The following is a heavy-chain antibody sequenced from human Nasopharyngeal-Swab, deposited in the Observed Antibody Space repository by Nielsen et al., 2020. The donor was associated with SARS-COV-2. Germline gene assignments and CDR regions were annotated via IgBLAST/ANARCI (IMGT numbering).Heavy chain of an antibody. J-gene: IGHJ6*02. CDR1: GGSISSSSYY. V-gene: IGHV4-39*07. CDR2: IYYSGST. CDR3: AREGPWYYGDYYYGMDV. Sequence: SETLSLTCTVSGGSISSSSYYWGWIRQPPGKGLEWIGSIYYSGSTNYNPSLKSRVTISVDTSKNQFSLKLSSVTAADTAVYYCAREGPWYYGDYYYGMDVWGQGTTVTVSS. D-gene: IGHD4-17*01.